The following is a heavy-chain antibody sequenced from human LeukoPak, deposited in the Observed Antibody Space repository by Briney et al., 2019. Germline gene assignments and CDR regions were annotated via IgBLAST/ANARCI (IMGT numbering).Heavy chain of an antibody. Sequence: GGSLRLSCAASGFTFSSYEMNWGRQAPGKGLEWVSYISSSGDTIYYADSVKGRFTISRDNAKNSLYLQMNSLRAEDTAVYYCAREIKRSSGWYDFDYWGQGTLVTVSS. CDR1: GFTFSSYE. D-gene: IGHD6-19*01. CDR2: ISSSGDTI. CDR3: AREIKRSSGWYDFDY. V-gene: IGHV3-48*03. J-gene: IGHJ4*02.